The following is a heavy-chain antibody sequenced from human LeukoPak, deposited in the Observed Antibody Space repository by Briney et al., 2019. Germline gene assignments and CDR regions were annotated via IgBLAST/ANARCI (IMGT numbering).Heavy chain of an antibody. D-gene: IGHD2-2*01. Sequence: GGSLRLSCAASGFTFSNYIINWVRQAPGKGLEWVASISSSSSYIYYADSVKGRFTISRDNVKNSLYLQMNSLRAEDTAVYYCARDPGGYCSSTSCYPGYDAFDIWGKGTAVTVSS. CDR2: ISSSSSYI. J-gene: IGHJ3*02. CDR1: GFTFSNYI. CDR3: ARDPGGYCSSTSCYPGYDAFDI. V-gene: IGHV3-21*01.